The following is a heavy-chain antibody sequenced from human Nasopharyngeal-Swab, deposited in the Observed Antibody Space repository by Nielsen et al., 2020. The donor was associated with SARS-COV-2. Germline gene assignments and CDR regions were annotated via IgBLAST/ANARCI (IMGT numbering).Heavy chain of an antibody. CDR1: GFTFSNYA. CDR2: ITHDRINK. D-gene: IGHD2-21*02. CDR3: ATLRTAPS. V-gene: IGHV3-30-3*01. Sequence: GGSLRLSCAASGFTFSNYAMHWVRQAPGTGLEWVALITHDRINKYYADSVKGRFTISRDNSKNTVYLQTSSLRSDDTALYYCATLRTAPSWGQGTLVTVSS. J-gene: IGHJ5*02.